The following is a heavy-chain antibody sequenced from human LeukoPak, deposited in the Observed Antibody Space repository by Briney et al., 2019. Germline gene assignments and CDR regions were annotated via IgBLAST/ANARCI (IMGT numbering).Heavy chain of an antibody. Sequence: GASVKVSCETSGYTFTSFHITWVRQAPGQGLEWMGWMNPNSGNTGYAQKFQGRVIMTRDTSINTAYMELYSLRSDDTAVYYCARGYSSTMRTTGNDYWGQGTLVTVSS. CDR2: MNPNSGNT. V-gene: IGHV1-8*02. J-gene: IGHJ4*02. CDR3: ARGYSSTMRTTGNDY. D-gene: IGHD1-1*01. CDR1: GYTFTSFH.